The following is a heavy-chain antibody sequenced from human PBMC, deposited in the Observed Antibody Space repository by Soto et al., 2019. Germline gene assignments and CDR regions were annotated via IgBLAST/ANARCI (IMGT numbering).Heavy chain of an antibody. Sequence: GGSLRLSCAASGFTFSSYGMHWVRQAPGKGLEWVAVIWYDGSNKYYADSVKGRFTISRDNSKNTLYLQMNSLRAEDTAVYYCARGNSSGYSVDYWGQGTLVTVSS. V-gene: IGHV3-33*01. CDR3: ARGNSSGYSVDY. CDR2: IWYDGSNK. J-gene: IGHJ4*02. D-gene: IGHD3-22*01. CDR1: GFTFSSYG.